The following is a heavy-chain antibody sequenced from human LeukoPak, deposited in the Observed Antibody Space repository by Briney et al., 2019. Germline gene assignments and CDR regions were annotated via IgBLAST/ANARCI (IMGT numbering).Heavy chain of an antibody. J-gene: IGHJ5*02. D-gene: IGHD6-13*01. CDR2: STSKAYSYST. CDR3: ARGLAATGFDP. V-gene: IGHV3-72*01. Sequence: GGSLRLSCAASGFTFSDHYVDWVRQAPGKGLEWVGRSTSKAYSYSTCYAASVKGRFTISRDDSRNSLYLQMNSLKIEDTAVYYCARGLAATGFDPWGQGTLVTVSS. CDR1: GFTFSDHY.